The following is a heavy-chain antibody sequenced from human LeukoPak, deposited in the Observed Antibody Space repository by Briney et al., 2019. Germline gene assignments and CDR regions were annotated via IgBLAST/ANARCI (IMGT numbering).Heavy chain of an antibody. CDR2: IRYDGSNK. CDR3: ARARGLLWFGELDGMDV. Sequence: PGRSLGLFCAASGFTFSSYGMHWVRQASGKGLEGVADIRYDGSNKYYADSVKGRFTVSRDNSKNTLYLQMNSLRAEDTAVYYCARARGLLWFGELDGMDVWGQGTTVTVSS. CDR1: GFTFSSYG. J-gene: IGHJ6*02. D-gene: IGHD3-10*01. V-gene: IGHV3-33*01.